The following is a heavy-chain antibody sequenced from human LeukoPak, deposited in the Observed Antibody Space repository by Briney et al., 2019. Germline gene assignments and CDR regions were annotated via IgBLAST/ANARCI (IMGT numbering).Heavy chain of an antibody. CDR2: IDVSGRMT. J-gene: IGHJ4*02. V-gene: IGHV3-23*01. D-gene: IGHD3-16*01. CDR3: ARGGGVIKSPFGY. CDR1: GFTFNRHG. Sequence: GGSLRLSCAASGFTFNRHGMSWVRQVPGKGLEWVSGIDVSGRMTYYADSVKGRFTISRDNSKNMVYLQMNSLRAEDTAVYYCARGGGVIKSPFGYWGQGTLVTVSS.